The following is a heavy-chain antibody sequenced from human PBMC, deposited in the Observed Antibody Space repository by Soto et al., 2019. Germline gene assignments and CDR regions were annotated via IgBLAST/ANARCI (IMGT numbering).Heavy chain of an antibody. D-gene: IGHD2-21*02. CDR2: ITGSGGST. J-gene: IGHJ4*02. Sequence: GGSLRLSCAAPGFSFSSYDMSWVRQAPGKGLEWVSGITGSGGSTFYADSVKGRFTSSRDNFKNSWDLKMNSLRPKDTAVYYCAKVLYLCGRDFSPYYFDYWGQGTLVTVSS. V-gene: IGHV3-23*01. CDR1: GFSFSSYD. CDR3: AKVLYLCGRDFSPYYFDY.